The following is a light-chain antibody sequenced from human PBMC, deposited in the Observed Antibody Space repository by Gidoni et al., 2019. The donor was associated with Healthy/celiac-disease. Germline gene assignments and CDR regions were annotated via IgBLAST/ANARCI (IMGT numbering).Light chain of an antibody. CDR1: SSDVGGYNY. CDR3: SSYTSSSTRV. J-gene: IGLJ3*02. V-gene: IGLV2-14*01. CDR2: DVS. Sequence: SALPPPAAVSRSPRHPITIPCTGTSSDVGGYNYVSWYQQHPGKAPKLMIYDVSNRPSGVSKRFSGSKSGNTASLTISGLQAEDEADYYCSSYTSSSTRVFGGGTKLTVL.